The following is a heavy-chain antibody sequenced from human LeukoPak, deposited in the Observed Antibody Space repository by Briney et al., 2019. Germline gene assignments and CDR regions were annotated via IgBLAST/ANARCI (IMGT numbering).Heavy chain of an antibody. V-gene: IGHV1-2*02. CDR3: ATSRAQTLAYCGGDCYSGFDY. J-gene: IGHJ4*02. Sequence: GASVKVSCKASGYTFPAYYMHWMRQAPGQGLDWLGWINPDSGGTNYAQKFQGRVTMTRDPSISTAYMELSWLRSDDTAMYYCATSRAQTLAYCGGDCYSGFDYWGQGTLVSVSS. CDR1: GYTFPAYY. D-gene: IGHD2-21*02. CDR2: INPDSGGT.